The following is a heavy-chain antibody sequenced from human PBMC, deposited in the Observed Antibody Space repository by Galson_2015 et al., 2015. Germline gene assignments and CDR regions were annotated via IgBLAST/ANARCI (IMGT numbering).Heavy chain of an antibody. Sequence: SLRLSCAASGFTFGDYAMSWFRQAPGKGLEWVGFIRSKAYGGTTEYAASVKGRFTISRDDSKSIAYLQMNSLKTEDTAVYYCTTAGDVDTAIADQAFFDIWGQGTMVTVSS. CDR2: IRSKAYGGTT. J-gene: IGHJ3*02. D-gene: IGHD5-18*01. V-gene: IGHV3-49*03. CDR1: GFTFGDYA. CDR3: TTAGDVDTAIADQAFFDI.